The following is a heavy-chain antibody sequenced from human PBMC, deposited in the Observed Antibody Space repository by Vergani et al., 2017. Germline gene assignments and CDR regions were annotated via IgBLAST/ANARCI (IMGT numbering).Heavy chain of an antibody. CDR1: GFSFNSYW. D-gene: IGHD2/OR15-2a*01. Sequence: DVHLAESGGGFFQPGGSLRLSCSASGFSFNSYWMHWVRQVPGKGLLWVSRIKSDGSITAYADSVKGRFTISRDNAQNTLYLQMNSLRVEDTGVYYCASHEYGGDAYWGQGTLVTVSS. J-gene: IGHJ4*02. V-gene: IGHV3-74*03. CDR2: IKSDGSIT. CDR3: ASHEYGGDAY.